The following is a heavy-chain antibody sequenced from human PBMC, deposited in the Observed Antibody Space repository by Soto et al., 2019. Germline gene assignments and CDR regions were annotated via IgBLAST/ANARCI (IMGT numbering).Heavy chain of an antibody. V-gene: IGHV3-11*01. J-gene: IGHJ6*02. Sequence: QVQLVESGGGLVKPGGSLRLSCAASGFTFSDYYMSWIRQAPGKGLEWVSYISSSGSTIYYADSVKGRSTISRDNAKNXXYLQMNSLSAEDTAVYYCXXXXXXXXXXXXXXXDVWGQGTTVTLSS. CDR2: ISSSGSTI. CDR1: GFTFSDYY. CDR3: XXXXXXXXXXXXXXXDV.